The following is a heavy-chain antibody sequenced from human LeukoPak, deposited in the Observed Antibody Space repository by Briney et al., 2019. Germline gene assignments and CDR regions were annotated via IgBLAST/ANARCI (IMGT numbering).Heavy chain of an antibody. Sequence: PGGSLRLSCAASGFTFSDYYMSWVRQAPGKGLEWLSYITDSGNMRYYADSVKGRFTISRDNANDSLYLQMNSVRAEDTAVYYCVRKLGDYYFDHWGQGTLVTVSS. CDR2: ITDSGNMR. J-gene: IGHJ4*02. V-gene: IGHV3-11*01. CDR3: VRKLGDYYFDH. CDR1: GFTFSDYY. D-gene: IGHD7-27*01.